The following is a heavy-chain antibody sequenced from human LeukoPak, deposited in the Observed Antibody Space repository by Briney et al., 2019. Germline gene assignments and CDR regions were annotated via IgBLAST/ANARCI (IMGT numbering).Heavy chain of an antibody. CDR3: GKASSGYYSAILH. CDR1: GFTFSSYG. J-gene: IGHJ4*02. D-gene: IGHD3-22*01. CDR2: ISWNSGNI. V-gene: IGHV3-9*01. Sequence: PGGTLRLSCAASGFTFSSYGMSWVRQAPGKGLEWVSGISWNSGNIGYADSVKGRFTISRDNAKNSLYLQMDSLRAEDTAFYYCGKASSGYYSAILHWGQGTLVTVSS.